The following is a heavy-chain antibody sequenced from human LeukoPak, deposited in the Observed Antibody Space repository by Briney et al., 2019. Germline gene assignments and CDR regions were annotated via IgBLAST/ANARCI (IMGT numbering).Heavy chain of an antibody. CDR2: IIPIFGTA. D-gene: IGHD2-2*02. CDR3: ARGVVPAAITPGDWFDP. CDR1: GGTFSSYA. Sequence: SVKVSCKASGGTFSSYAISWVRQAPGQGLEWMGGIIPIFGTANYAQKFQGRVTITADESTSTAYMELSSLRSEDTAVYYCARGVVPAAITPGDWFDPWGQGTLVTVSS. V-gene: IGHV1-69*13. J-gene: IGHJ5*02.